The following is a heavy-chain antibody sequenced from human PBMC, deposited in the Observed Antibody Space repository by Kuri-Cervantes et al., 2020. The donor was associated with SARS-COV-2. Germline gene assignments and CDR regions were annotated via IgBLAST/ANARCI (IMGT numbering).Heavy chain of an antibody. CDR1: GGSISSYY. V-gene: IGHV4-4*07. D-gene: IGHD3-3*01. CDR2: IYTSGST. Sequence: GSLRLSCTVSGGSISSYYWSWIRQPAGKRLEWIGRIYTSGSTNYNPSLKSRVTMSVDTSKNQFSLKLSSVTAADTAVYYCARVKGDDFWSGRQSDAFDIWGQGTMVTVSS. CDR3: ARVKGDDFWSGRQSDAFDI. J-gene: IGHJ3*02.